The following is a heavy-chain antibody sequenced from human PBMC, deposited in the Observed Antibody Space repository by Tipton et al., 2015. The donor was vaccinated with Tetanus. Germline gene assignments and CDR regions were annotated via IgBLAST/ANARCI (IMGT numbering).Heavy chain of an antibody. CDR2: IYQTGTT. Sequence: TLSLTCAVYGASFSDYYWSWIRQAPGKDLEWIGYIYQTGTTYYNPSLKGRVTISMDRSNTQFSLRLDSLTAADTAVYYCARAAGFLGLTHDFWGRGTLVSVSS. CDR3: ARAAGFLGLTHDF. D-gene: IGHD2/OR15-2a*01. J-gene: IGHJ4*02. CDR1: GASFSDYY. V-gene: IGHV4-34*01.